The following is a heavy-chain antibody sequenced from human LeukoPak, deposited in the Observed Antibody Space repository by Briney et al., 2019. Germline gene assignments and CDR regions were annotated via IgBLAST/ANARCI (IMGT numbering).Heavy chain of an antibody. D-gene: IGHD6-13*01. Sequence: GGSLRLSCAASGFTFSSYAMSWVRQAPGKGLEWVSAISGSGGSTYYADSVKGRFTISRDNSKNTLYLQMNSLGAEDTAVYYCAKEGIAAAGKRPRFDPWGQGTLVTVSS. CDR2: ISGSGGST. J-gene: IGHJ5*02. CDR1: GFTFSSYA. V-gene: IGHV3-23*01. CDR3: AKEGIAAAGKRPRFDP.